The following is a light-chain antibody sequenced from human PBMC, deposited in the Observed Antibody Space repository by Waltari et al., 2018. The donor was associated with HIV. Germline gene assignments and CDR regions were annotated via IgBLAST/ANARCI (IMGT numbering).Light chain of an antibody. CDR3: ASWDDSLNGPV. J-gene: IGLJ2*01. V-gene: IGLV1-44*01. Sequence: QSVLTQPPSASGTPEQSVTLSCSGTTSHIGRNTVSWFQQFPGTAPKVLIYGKNQRPSGVPDRFSGSKSGTSASLAISGLQSEDEADYYCASWDDSLNGPVFGGGTKLTVV. CDR1: TSHIGRNT. CDR2: GKN.